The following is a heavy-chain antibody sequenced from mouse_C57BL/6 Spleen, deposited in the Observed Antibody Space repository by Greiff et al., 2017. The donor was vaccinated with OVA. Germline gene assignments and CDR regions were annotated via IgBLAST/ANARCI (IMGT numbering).Heavy chain of an antibody. CDR2: IYPGDGDT. V-gene: IGHV1-82*01. CDR3: ARSKGNYGNCYYFDY. J-gene: IGHJ2*01. CDR1: GYAFSSSW. D-gene: IGHD2-1*01. Sequence: VKLQESGPELVKPGASVKISCKASGYAFSSSWMNWVKQRPGKGLEWIGRIYPGDGDTNYNGKFKGKATLTADKSSSTAYMQLSSLTSEDSAVYFCARSKGNYGNCYYFDYWGQGTTLTVSS.